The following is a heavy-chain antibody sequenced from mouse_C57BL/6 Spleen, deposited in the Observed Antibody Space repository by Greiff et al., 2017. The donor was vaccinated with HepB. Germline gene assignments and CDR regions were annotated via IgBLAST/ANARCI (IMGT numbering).Heavy chain of an antibody. V-gene: IGHV5-17*01. CDR3: ASLGLAY. Sequence: DVKLVESGGGLVKPGGSLKLSCAASGFTFSDYGMHWVRQAPEKGLEWVAYISSGSSTIYYADTVKGRFTISRDNAKNTLFLQMTSLRSEDTAMYYCASLGLAYWGQGTLVTVSA. CDR1: GFTFSDYG. D-gene: IGHD4-1*01. J-gene: IGHJ3*01. CDR2: ISSGSSTI.